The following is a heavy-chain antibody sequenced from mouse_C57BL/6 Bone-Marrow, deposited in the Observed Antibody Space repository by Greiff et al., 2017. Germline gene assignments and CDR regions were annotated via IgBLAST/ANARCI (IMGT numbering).Heavy chain of an antibody. CDR1: GYTFTSYW. CDR2: IDPSDSYT. CDR3: ARGGCPWFAY. Sequence: QVQLQQPGAELVMPGASVKLSCKASGYTFTSYWMHWVKQRPGQGLEWIGEIDPSDSYTNYNQKFKGKSTLTVDKSSSTAYMQLSSLTYEDSAVYYCARGGCPWFAYWGQGTLVTVSA. D-gene: IGHD3-3*01. V-gene: IGHV1-69*01. J-gene: IGHJ3*01.